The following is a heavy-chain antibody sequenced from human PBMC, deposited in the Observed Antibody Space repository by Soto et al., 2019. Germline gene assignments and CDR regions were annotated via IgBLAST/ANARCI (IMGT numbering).Heavy chain of an antibody. D-gene: IGHD3-3*01. CDR2: ISAYNGNT. CDR3: AKGQDYDFWSGYLNVNFDY. V-gene: IGHV1-18*04. CDR1: GYTFSSYG. Sequence: ASVKVSCKASGYTFSSYGVSWVRQAPGQGLEWMGWISAYNGNTNYAQNLQGRVTMTTDTSTSTAYMDLRSLRSDDTAVYYCAKGQDYDFWSGYLNVNFDYWGQGTLVTVSS. J-gene: IGHJ4*02.